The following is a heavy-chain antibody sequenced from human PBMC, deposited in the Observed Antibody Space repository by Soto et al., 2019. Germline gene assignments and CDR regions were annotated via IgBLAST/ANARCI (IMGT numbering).Heavy chain of an antibody. D-gene: IGHD6-6*01. Sequence: PGESLKISCKGSGYSFTSYWIGWVRQMPGKDLEWMGIIYPGDSDTGYSPSFQGQVTISADKSLRTAYLQWTSLKASDTALYYCARTRSFTLGFYYDGMDVWGQGTTVTVSS. CDR3: ARTRSFTLGFYYDGMDV. J-gene: IGHJ6*02. V-gene: IGHV5-51*01. CDR1: GYSFTSYW. CDR2: IYPGDSDT.